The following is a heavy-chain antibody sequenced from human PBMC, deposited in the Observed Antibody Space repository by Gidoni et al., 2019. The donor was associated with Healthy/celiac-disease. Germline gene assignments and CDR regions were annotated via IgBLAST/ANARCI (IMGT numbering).Heavy chain of an antibody. J-gene: IGHJ4*02. V-gene: IGHV4-39*01. CDR2: IYYSGST. D-gene: IGHD6-19*01. Sequence: QLQLQESGPGLGKHSETLSLTCTVSGGSISSSSYYWGWIRQPPGKGLEWIGSIYYSGSTYYNPSLKSRVTISVDTSKNQFSLKLSSVTAADTAVYYWARHRRQWLVQSSFDYWGQGTLVTVSS. CDR1: GGSISSSSYY. CDR3: ARHRRQWLVQSSFDY.